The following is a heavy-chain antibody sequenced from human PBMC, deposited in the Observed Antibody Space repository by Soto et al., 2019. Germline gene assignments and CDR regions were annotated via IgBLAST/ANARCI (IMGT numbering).Heavy chain of an antibody. V-gene: IGHV3-48*02. CDR3: ARSYILSGSTRFDP. D-gene: IGHD1-7*01. CDR1: AFTFSYYS. Sequence: GGSLRLSCAASAFTFSYYSMNWVRQAPGKGLEWIAYISDSSDTLYYADSVEGRFTISRDNAKNSLFLQMNSLRDDDTAIYYCARSYILSGSTRFDPWGQGTLVTVSS. CDR2: ISDSSDTL. J-gene: IGHJ5*02.